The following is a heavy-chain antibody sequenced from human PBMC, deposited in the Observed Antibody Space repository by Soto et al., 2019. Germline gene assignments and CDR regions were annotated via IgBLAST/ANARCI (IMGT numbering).Heavy chain of an antibody. Sequence: ASVKVSCKASGGTFSSYAISWVRQAPGQGLEWMGGIIPIFGTANYAQKFQGRVTITADESTSTAYMELSSLRSEDTAVYYCATSTVTTAHNYFDYWGQGTLVTVSS. J-gene: IGHJ4*02. CDR1: GGTFSSYA. D-gene: IGHD4-17*01. CDR3: ATSTVTTAHNYFDY. V-gene: IGHV1-69*13. CDR2: IIPIFGTA.